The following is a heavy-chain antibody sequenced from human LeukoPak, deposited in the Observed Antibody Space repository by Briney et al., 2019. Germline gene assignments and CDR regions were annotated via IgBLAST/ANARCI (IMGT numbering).Heavy chain of an antibody. Sequence: GGSLRLSCAASGFTVSSKYMSWVRQAPGKGLEWVANIKQDGSEKYYVDSVKGRFTISRDNAKKSLYLQMNSLRAEDTAVYYCARQFGGSLETDFDYWGQGTLVTVSS. D-gene: IGHD1-26*01. CDR1: GFTVSSKY. CDR3: ARQFGGSLETDFDY. V-gene: IGHV3-7*01. CDR2: IKQDGSEK. J-gene: IGHJ4*02.